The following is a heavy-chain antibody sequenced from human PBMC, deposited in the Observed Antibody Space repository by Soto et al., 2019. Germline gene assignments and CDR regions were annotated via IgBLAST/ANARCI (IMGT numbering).Heavy chain of an antibody. CDR1: GFTFSSYA. CDR2: ISYDGSNK. Sequence: QVQLVESGGGVVQPGRSLRLSCAASGFTFSSYAMHWVRQAPGKGLEWVAVISYDGSNKYYADSVKGRFTISRDNSKNTLYLQMNSLRAEDTAVYCCARVGYGDYGDYYYGMDVWGQGTTVTVSS. V-gene: IGHV3-30-3*01. CDR3: ARVGYGDYGDYYYGMDV. J-gene: IGHJ6*02. D-gene: IGHD4-17*01.